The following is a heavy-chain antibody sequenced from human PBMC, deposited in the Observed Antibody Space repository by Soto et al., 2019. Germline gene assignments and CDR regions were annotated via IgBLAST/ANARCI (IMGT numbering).Heavy chain of an antibody. V-gene: IGHV3-15*01. CDR2: IKSKTDGGTT. CDR3: TTGFSISATYTVY. D-gene: IGHD3-3*01. Sequence: GGSLRLSCAASGFTFSNSWMSWVRQAPGNGLEWVGRIKSKTDGGTTDYAAPVKGRFTISRDDSKNTLYLQMNSLKTEDTAVYYCTTGFSISATYTVYWGQGTLVTVSS. CDR1: GFTFSNSW. J-gene: IGHJ4*02.